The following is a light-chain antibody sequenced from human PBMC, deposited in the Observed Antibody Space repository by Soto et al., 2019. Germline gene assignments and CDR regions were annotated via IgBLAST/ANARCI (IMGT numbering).Light chain of an antibody. CDR1: QGISSY. Sequence: DIQLTQSPSFLSASVGDRVTITCRASQGISSYLAWYQQKPGKAPKLLIYAASTLHSGVPSRFSGSGSGTESTLTLSSLQPEDVATSYYQQLNSYPPGVTFGQGTRLEIK. CDR3: QQLNSYPPGVT. J-gene: IGKJ5*01. CDR2: AAS. V-gene: IGKV1-9*01.